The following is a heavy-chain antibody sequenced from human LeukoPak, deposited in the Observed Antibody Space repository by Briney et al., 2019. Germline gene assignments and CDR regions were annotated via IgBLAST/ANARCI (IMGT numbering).Heavy chain of an antibody. CDR2: FIPILGTA. D-gene: IGHD3-3*01. J-gene: IGHJ6*04. CDR1: GGTCSDYA. Sequence: SVKVSCNASGGTCSDYAYNWVRQAPGQGLEWMGVFIPILGTANSTQNFQDRVTITADISTNTAYLELTSLRSEDTAVYFCAGISVFGAVLHQVPVWGKGTTVTVSS. V-gene: IGHV1-69*06. CDR3: AGISVFGAVLHQVPV.